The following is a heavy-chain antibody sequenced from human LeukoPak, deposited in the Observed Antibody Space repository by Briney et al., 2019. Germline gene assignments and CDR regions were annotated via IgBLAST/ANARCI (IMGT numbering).Heavy chain of an antibody. CDR2: IKQDGSEK. Sequence: PGGTLRLSCAASGFTFSSYAMSWVRQAPGKGLEWVANIKQDGSEKYYVDSVKGRFTISRDNAKNSLYLQMNSLRAEDTAVYYCAGGIVVVVAATSGYFDYWGQGTLVTVSS. CDR3: AGGIVVVVAATSGYFDY. D-gene: IGHD2-15*01. V-gene: IGHV3-7*03. CDR1: GFTFSSYA. J-gene: IGHJ4*02.